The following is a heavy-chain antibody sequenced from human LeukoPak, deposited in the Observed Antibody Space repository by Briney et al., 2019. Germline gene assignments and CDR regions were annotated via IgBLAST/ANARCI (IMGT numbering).Heavy chain of an antibody. J-gene: IGHJ6*03. CDR1: RFTFSSYG. CDR3: ASTYYDFWSGYYPSYYYYYMDV. CDR2: IWYDGSNK. Sequence: GGSLRLSCAASRFTFSSYGMHWVRQAPGKGLEWVAVIWYDGSNKYYADSVKGRFTISRDNSKNTLYLQMNSLRAEDTAVYYCASTYYDFWSGYYPSYYYYYMDVWGKGTTVTVSS. V-gene: IGHV3-33*01. D-gene: IGHD3-3*01.